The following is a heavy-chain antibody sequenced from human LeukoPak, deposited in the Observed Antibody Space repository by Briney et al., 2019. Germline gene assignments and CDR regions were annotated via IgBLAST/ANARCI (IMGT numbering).Heavy chain of an antibody. D-gene: IGHD2-15*01. CDR3: ARETNCSGGSCYSGLNYFDY. Sequence: PSETLSLTCTVSGGSISSYYWSWIRQPPGKGLEWIGYIYYSGSTNYNPSLKSRVTISVDTSKNQFSLKLSSVTAADTAVYYCARETNCSGGSCYSGLNYFDYWGQGTLVTVSS. V-gene: IGHV4-59*01. CDR1: GGSISSYY. CDR2: IYYSGST. J-gene: IGHJ4*02.